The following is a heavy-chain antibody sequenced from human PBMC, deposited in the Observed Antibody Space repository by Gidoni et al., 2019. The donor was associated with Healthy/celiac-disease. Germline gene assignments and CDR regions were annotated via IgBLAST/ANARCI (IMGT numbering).Heavy chain of an antibody. CDR3: AKVFSHYGSGSYGEDWYFDL. CDR2: ISGSGGST. V-gene: IGHV3-23*01. D-gene: IGHD3-10*01. Sequence: EVQLLESGGGLVEPGVSLGLSCAPSGFPFSRHAICGVRQAPGKGLAWVSAISGSGGSTYYADSVKGRFTISRDNSKNTLYLQMNSLRAEDTAVYYCAKVFSHYGSGSYGEDWYFDLWGRGTLVTVSS. CDR1: GFPFSRHA. J-gene: IGHJ2*01.